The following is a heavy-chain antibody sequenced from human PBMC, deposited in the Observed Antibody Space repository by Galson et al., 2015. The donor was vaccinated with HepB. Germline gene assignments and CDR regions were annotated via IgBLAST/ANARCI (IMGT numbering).Heavy chain of an antibody. CDR1: GYTFTGSY. CDR3: ARADGGFGDLNFDY. J-gene: IGHJ4*02. D-gene: IGHD3-10*01. CDR2: INPNSGGT. Sequence: SVKVSCKASGYTFTGSYIHWVRQAPGQGLEWMGWINPNSGGTSYAQKFQGWVTMTRDTSINTAYMELSRLRSADTAVYYCARADGGFGDLNFDYWGQGTLVTVSS. V-gene: IGHV1-2*04.